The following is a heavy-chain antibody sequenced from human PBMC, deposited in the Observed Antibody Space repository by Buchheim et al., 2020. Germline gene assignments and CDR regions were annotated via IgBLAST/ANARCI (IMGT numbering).Heavy chain of an antibody. CDR3: ARDFGRDHGMDV. CDR2: IYHSGST. CDR1: GGSISSGGYS. Sequence: QQQLQESGPGLVKPSQTLSLTCAVSGGSISSGGYSWSWIRQPPGKGLEWIGYIYHSGSTYYNPSLKSRVTISVDRSKNQFSLKLSSVTAADTAVYYCARDFGRDHGMDVWGQGTT. J-gene: IGHJ6*02. D-gene: IGHD2-21*01. V-gene: IGHV4-30-2*01.